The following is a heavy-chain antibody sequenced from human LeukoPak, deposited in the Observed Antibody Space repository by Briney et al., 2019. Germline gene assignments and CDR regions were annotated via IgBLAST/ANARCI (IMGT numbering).Heavy chain of an antibody. Sequence: QPGRSLRLSCAASGFTFSSYGMHWVRQAPGKGLEWVAVISYDGSNKYYADPVKGRFTISRDNSKNTLYLQMNSLRAEDTAVYYCAKGYNYYDSSGPIDYWGQGTLVTVSS. V-gene: IGHV3-30*18. D-gene: IGHD3-22*01. J-gene: IGHJ4*02. CDR3: AKGYNYYDSSGPIDY. CDR1: GFTFSSYG. CDR2: ISYDGSNK.